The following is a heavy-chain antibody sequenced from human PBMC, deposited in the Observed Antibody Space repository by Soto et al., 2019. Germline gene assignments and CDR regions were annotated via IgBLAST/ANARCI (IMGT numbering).Heavy chain of an antibody. V-gene: IGHV3-53*01. Sequence: GGSLRLSCAASGFTVSSNYMSWVRQAPGKGLEWVSVIYSGGSTYYADSVKGRLTISRDISKNTLYLQVNSLKASDTATYFCAKSGTTYYNKSGYSVWGQGTLVTVSS. CDR3: AKSGTTYYNKSGYSV. CDR2: IYSGGST. J-gene: IGHJ4*02. CDR1: GFTVSSNY. D-gene: IGHD3-22*01.